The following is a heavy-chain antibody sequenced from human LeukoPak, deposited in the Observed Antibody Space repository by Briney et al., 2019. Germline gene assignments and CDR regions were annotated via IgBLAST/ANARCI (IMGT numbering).Heavy chain of an antibody. CDR2: ISYDGSND. CDR1: GFTFSTYP. V-gene: IGHV3-30-3*01. Sequence: PGGSLRLSCAASGFTFSTYPMHWVRQAPGKGLEWMAIISYDGSNDYYADSVKGRFTISRDNAKNSLYLQMNSLRAEDTAVYYCARVVPRGDSSGYNYFDYWGQGTLVTVSS. J-gene: IGHJ4*02. D-gene: IGHD3-22*01. CDR3: ARVVPRGDSSGYNYFDY.